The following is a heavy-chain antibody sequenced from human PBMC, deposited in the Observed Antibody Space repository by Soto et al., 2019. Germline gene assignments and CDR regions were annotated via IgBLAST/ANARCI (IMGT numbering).Heavy chain of an antibody. CDR3: ARDSPIGSTFSGYDAIDS. D-gene: IGHD5-12*01. V-gene: IGHV1-69*04. CDR2: TIPLLNVA. Sequence: SVKVSCKASGYTFTSYYMHWVRQAPGQGLEWMGRTIPLLNVADYAQDFQGRLTITADKSTSTTYMELTSLTSKDTAVYYCARDSPIGSTFSGYDAIDSWGQGTLVTVSS. J-gene: IGHJ4*02. CDR1: GYTFTSYY.